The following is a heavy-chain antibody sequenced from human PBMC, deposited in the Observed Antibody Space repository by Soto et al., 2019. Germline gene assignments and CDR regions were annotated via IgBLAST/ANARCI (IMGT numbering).Heavy chain of an antibody. D-gene: IGHD1-7*01. V-gene: IGHV3-33*01. J-gene: IGHJ4*02. Sequence: GGSLRHSCTASGFTFNTYAMHWVRQAPGKGLEWVALIWNDGSIKGYADSVKGRFTISRDNSKNTLNLQMNSLRVEDTAVYYCTRAAIRGELLEYWGQGT. CDR2: IWNDGSIK. CDR3: TRAAIRGELLEY. CDR1: GFTFNTYA.